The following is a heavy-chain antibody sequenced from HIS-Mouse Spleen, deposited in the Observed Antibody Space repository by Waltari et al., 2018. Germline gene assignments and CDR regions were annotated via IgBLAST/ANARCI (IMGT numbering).Heavy chain of an antibody. D-gene: IGHD6-6*01. V-gene: IGHV1-2*02. J-gene: IGHJ4*02. Sequence: QVQLVQSGAEVKKPGASVKVSCKASGYTFTGYYMHWVRQAPGQGLEWMGWINPNSVGTNYAQKLQGRVTMTRDTSISTAYMELSRLRSDDTAVYYCARVYSSSWRGFDYWGQGTLVTVSS. CDR3: ARVYSSSWRGFDY. CDR2: INPNSVGT. CDR1: GYTFTGYY.